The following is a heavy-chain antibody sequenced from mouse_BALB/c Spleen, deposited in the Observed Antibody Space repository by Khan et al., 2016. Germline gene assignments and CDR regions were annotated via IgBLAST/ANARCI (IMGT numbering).Heavy chain of an antibody. CDR2: IDPANGNT. Sequence: VQLQQPGAELVKPGASVKLSCTASGFNIKDTYMHWVKQRPEQGLEWIGRIDPANGNTKYDPKFQGKATITADTSSNTAYLQLSSLTSEDTAVYYCARDYRYDEGVGNWGQGTTLTVSS. CDR3: ARDYRYDEGVGN. CDR1: GFNIKDTY. J-gene: IGHJ2*01. D-gene: IGHD2-14*01. V-gene: IGHV14-3*02.